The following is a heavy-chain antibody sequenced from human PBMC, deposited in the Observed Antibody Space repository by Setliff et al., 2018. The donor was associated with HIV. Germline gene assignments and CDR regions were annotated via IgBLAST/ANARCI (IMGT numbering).Heavy chain of an antibody. CDR3: AREYPRVFDSFDV. V-gene: IGHV1-2*06. D-gene: IGHD2-2*01. J-gene: IGHJ3*01. CDR2: INPTIGST. CDR1: GYTFTGYY. Sequence: GASVKVSCKASGYTFTGYYIHWVRQAPGQGLQWMGRINPTIGSTNYAQNLQGRATMTRDTSVNTAFMELSGLRSDDTAVYFCAREYPRVFDSFDVWGQGTKVTVSS.